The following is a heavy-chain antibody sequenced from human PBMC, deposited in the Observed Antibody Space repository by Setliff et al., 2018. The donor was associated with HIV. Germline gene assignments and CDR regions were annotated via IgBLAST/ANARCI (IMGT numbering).Heavy chain of an antibody. CDR3: ARGIGGYMRSRTRWFDP. D-gene: IGHD1-26*01. Sequence: SETLSLTCTVSGGSISTYYWSWIRQPPGKGLEWIGSIYFTGSTTYNPSLKNRATIDIDTSKNQFSLELSSVTAADTAIYYCARGIGGYMRSRTRWFDPWGQGIRVTVSS. CDR2: IYFTGST. J-gene: IGHJ5*02. V-gene: IGHV4-4*08. CDR1: GGSISTYY.